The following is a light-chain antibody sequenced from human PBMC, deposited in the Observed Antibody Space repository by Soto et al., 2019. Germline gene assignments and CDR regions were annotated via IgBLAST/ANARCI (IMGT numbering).Light chain of an antibody. CDR2: ANN. Sequence: QSVLTQPPSVSGAPGQRVTISCTGSSSNIGAGYDVHWYQQLPGTAPKVLIYANNNRPSGFPDRFSGSKSGTSASLAITGLQAEDEADYYCHSYDVSLSGPVFGGGTKLTVL. CDR3: HSYDVSLSGPV. CDR1: SSNIGAGYD. V-gene: IGLV1-40*01. J-gene: IGLJ2*01.